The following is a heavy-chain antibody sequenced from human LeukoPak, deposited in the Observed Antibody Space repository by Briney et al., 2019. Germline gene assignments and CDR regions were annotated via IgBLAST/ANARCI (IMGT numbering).Heavy chain of an antibody. D-gene: IGHD3-16*01. CDR3: ARDKGGWFGR. Sequence: ASVKVSCKASGYIFVSYGLTWVRQAPGQGLEWMGWICAYNGNTYSAQKFQGRVTMTTDTSTSTAYMELRSLRSDDTAIYYWARDKGGWFGRWGQGTLVTVSS. CDR2: ICAYNGNT. V-gene: IGHV1-18*01. J-gene: IGHJ5*02. CDR1: GYIFVSYG.